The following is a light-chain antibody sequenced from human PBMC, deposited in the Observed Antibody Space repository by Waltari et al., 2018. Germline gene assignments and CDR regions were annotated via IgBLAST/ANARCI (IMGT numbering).Light chain of an antibody. CDR1: SSAIGNYNY. CDR2: DVT. CDR3: CSYAGFYSYYV. Sequence: QSALTQPRLVSGSPGQSVTIPCTGTSSAIGNYNYVSWYQHHPGKAPRLMIYDVTKRPSGVPARFSGSKSGNTASLTISGLQAEDEADYYCCSYAGFYSYYVFGTGTKATVL. J-gene: IGLJ1*01. V-gene: IGLV2-11*01.